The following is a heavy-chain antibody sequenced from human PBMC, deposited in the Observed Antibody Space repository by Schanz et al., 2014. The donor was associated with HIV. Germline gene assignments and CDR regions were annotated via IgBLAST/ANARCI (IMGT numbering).Heavy chain of an antibody. D-gene: IGHD5-18*01. CDR3: ASGRFDTVIWWGDASLI. J-gene: IGHJ3*02. CDR2: IIPIFGTT. V-gene: IGHV1-69*01. CDR1: GGTFSSYA. Sequence: QVQLVQSGAEVKKPGSSVKVSCKASGGTFSSYAISWVRQAPGQGLEWMGGIIPIFGTTNYAQKFQGRVTITADESTSTAYMELSSLRSEDTAVYYCASGRFDTVIWWGDASLIWGRGTMVTVSS.